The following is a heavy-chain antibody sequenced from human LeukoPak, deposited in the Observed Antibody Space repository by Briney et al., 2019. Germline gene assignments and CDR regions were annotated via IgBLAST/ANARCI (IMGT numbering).Heavy chain of an antibody. CDR2: ISGSGGRT. CDR1: GFTFTNYV. V-gene: IGHV3-23*01. CDR3: AKDSWRDQLPFIFDY. D-gene: IGHD2-2*01. Sequence: GGSLRLSCAASGFTFTNYVMSWVCQAPGKGLEWVSGISGSGGRTFYADSVKGRFSISRDNSKNTLSLQMNSLRADDTAVYYCAKDSWRDQLPFIFDYWGQGILVTVSS. J-gene: IGHJ4*02.